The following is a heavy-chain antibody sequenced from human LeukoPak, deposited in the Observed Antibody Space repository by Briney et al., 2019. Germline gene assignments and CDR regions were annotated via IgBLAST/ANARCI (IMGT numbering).Heavy chain of an antibody. CDR1: GFTFSSYS. CDR3: ARGYEYYDFWSGYRTLYYFDY. Sequence: PGGSLRLSCAASGFTFSSYSMNWVRQAPGKGLEWVSSISSSSSYIYYADPVKGRFTISRDNAKNSLYLQMNSLRAEDTAVYYCARGYEYYDFWSGYRTLYYFDYWGQGTLVTVSS. J-gene: IGHJ4*02. D-gene: IGHD3-3*01. V-gene: IGHV3-21*01. CDR2: ISSSSSYI.